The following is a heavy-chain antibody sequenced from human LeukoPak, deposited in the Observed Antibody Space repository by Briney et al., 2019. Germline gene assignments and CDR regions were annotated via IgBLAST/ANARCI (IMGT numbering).Heavy chain of an antibody. Sequence: GASVKVSCKASGYTFTSYGISWVRQAPGQGLEWMGWISAYNGNTNYAQKLQGRITMPTDTSTSTAYMELRSLRSDDAAVYYCARDRGYYYDSSGTFDYWGQGTLVTVSS. CDR3: ARDRGYYYDSSGTFDY. J-gene: IGHJ4*02. CDR1: GYTFTSYG. CDR2: ISAYNGNT. V-gene: IGHV1-18*01. D-gene: IGHD3-22*01.